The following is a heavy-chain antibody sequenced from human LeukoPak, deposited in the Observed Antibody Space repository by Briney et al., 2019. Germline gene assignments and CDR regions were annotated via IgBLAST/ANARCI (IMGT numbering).Heavy chain of an antibody. J-gene: IGHJ4*02. Sequence: ASVKVSCKASGYTFTSYAMHWVRQAPGQRLEWMGWINAGNGNTKYSQKFQGRVTITRDTSASTAYMELSSLRSEDTAVYYCAREVGDYEGGYFDYWGQGTLVTVSS. CDR3: AREVGDYEGGYFDY. D-gene: IGHD4-17*01. CDR1: GYTFTSYA. CDR2: INAGNGNT. V-gene: IGHV1-3*01.